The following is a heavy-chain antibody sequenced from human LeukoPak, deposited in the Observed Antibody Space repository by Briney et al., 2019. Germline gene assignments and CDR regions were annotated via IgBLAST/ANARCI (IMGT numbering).Heavy chain of an antibody. Sequence: PGGSLRLSCSASGFNFRTHAMHWVPQAPGKGLGWVAMIWRGGNYKFYADSLEGRSTISRDDSTSTLSLQMDSQKVEDTAGYYCVTDPPDSGWAFWSWGQGALVTVSS. CDR2: IWRGGNYK. J-gene: IGHJ5*02. V-gene: IGHV3-33*01. CDR1: GFNFRTHA. D-gene: IGHD6-25*01. CDR3: VTDPPDSGWAFWS.